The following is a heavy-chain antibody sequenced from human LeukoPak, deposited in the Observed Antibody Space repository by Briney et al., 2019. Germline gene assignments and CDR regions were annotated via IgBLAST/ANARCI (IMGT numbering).Heavy chain of an antibody. CDR2: ISSSSSYI. J-gene: IGHJ3*02. V-gene: IGHV3-21*01. CDR3: ARVLRQWLVGTDAFDI. D-gene: IGHD6-19*01. Sequence: PGGSRRLSCAASGFTFSSYSMNWVRQAPGKGLEWVSSISSSSSYIYYAGSVKGRFTISRDNAKNSLYLQMNRLRAEDTAVYYCARVLRQWLVGTDAFDIWGQGTMVTVSS. CDR1: GFTFSSYS.